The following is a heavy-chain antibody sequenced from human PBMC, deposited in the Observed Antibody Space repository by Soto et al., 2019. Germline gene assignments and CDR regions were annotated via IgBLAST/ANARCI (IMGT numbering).Heavy chain of an antibody. Sequence: ASVKVSCKASGYTFATYGINWVRQAPGLGLEWMGWISPYNGKTEFAEKFQGRVTMATDTSTSTAYMEVRSLRSEDTAVYYCARGLPPNWNDRDYWGQGTLVTVSS. D-gene: IGHD1-20*01. CDR1: GYTFATYG. J-gene: IGHJ4*02. CDR2: ISPYNGKT. CDR3: ARGLPPNWNDRDY. V-gene: IGHV1-18*04.